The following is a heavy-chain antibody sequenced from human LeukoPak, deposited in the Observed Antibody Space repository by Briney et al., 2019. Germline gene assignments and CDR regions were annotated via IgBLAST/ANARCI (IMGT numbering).Heavy chain of an antibody. CDR3: ARATMVRGVSDAFDI. Sequence: SGTLSFTCAVSGGSISSSNWWSWVRQPPGKGLEWIGEIYHSGSTNYNPSLKSRVTISVDKSKNQFSLKLSSVTAADTAVYYCARATMVRGVSDAFDIWGQGTMVTVSS. CDR1: GGSISSSNW. J-gene: IGHJ3*02. CDR2: IYHSGST. V-gene: IGHV4-4*02. D-gene: IGHD3-10*01.